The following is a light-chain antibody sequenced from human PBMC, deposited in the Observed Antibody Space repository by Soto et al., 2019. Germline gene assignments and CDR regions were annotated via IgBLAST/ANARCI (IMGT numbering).Light chain of an antibody. CDR3: QQYGSSPGIT. J-gene: IGKJ5*01. CDR1: QSVSSSY. CDR2: GAS. Sequence: EIVLTQSPGTLSLSPGERATLSCRASQSVSSSYLAWYQQKPGQAPRLLIYGASGRATGIPDRFGGSGSGTYFTLTITRLEPEDFAVYYCQQYGSSPGITFGQGTRLETK. V-gene: IGKV3-20*01.